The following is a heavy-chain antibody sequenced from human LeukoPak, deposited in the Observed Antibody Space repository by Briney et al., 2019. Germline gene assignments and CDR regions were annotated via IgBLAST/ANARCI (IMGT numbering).Heavy chain of an antibody. J-gene: IGHJ1*01. V-gene: IGHV1-2*02. CDR3: ATTTVAGFSEYFQH. CDR2: INPNSGGT. Sequence: ASVKVSCKASGYTFTGYYMHWVRQAPGQGLEWMGWINPNSGGTNYAQKFQGRVTMTRDTSISTAYMELSRLRSDDTAVYHCATTTVAGFSEYFQHWGQGTLVTVSS. D-gene: IGHD6-19*01. CDR1: GYTFTGYY.